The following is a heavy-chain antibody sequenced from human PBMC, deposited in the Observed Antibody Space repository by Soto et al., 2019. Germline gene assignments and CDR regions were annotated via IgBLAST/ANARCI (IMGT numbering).Heavy chain of an antibody. Sequence: EVNLVESGGGWVQPGGSLRLSCSASGFTFSDYTMHWVRQAPGMGLAYVSGVTSNGADTHYGESVAGRFTISRDNSKSTLYLQMTSLRSEDTAIYYWVKGRRVMDVWGQGTMVTVSS. V-gene: IGHV3-64D*06. CDR2: VTSNGADT. D-gene: IGHD6-6*01. J-gene: IGHJ6*02. CDR3: VKGRRVMDV. CDR1: GFTFSDYT.